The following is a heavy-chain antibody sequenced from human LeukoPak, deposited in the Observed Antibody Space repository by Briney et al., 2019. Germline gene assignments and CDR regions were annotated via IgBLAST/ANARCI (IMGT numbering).Heavy chain of an antibody. D-gene: IGHD2-15*01. CDR1: GFTFSTYA. J-gene: IGHJ4*02. CDR3: AKDQRWQSPHYLDS. V-gene: IGHV3-30*04. CDR2: VSKAGNTK. Sequence: GGSLRLSCVASGFTFSTYAIHWVRQAPGKGLEWVAVVSKAGNTKYHADSVKGRFTISRDNSKNTLYVQMNSLRDEDTAVYYCAKDQRWQSPHYLDSWGQGTLVTVSS.